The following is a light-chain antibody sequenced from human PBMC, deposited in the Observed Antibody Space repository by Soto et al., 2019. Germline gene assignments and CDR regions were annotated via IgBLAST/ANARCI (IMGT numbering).Light chain of an antibody. CDR3: VLYMGSGISA. CDR2: STN. CDR1: SGSVSTTYY. Sequence: QTVVTQEPSFSVSPGGTVTLTCGSTSGSVSTTYYPSWYQQTPGQAPRTLIYSTNIRSSGVPDRFSGSILGNKAALTITGAQADDESDYYCVLYMGSGISAFGGGTKLTVL. V-gene: IGLV8-61*01. J-gene: IGLJ2*01.